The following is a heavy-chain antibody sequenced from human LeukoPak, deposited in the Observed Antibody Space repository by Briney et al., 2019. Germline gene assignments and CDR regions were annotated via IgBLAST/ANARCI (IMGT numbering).Heavy chain of an antibody. V-gene: IGHV1-8*03. D-gene: IGHD3-3*01. Sequence: GASVKVSCKASGYTFTSYDINWVRQATGQGLEWMGWMNPNSGSTGYAQKFQGRVTITRNTSISTAYMELGSLRSEDTAVYYCARGGYYDFWSGYSSNWFDPWSQGTLVTVSS. CDR3: ARGGYYDFWSGYSSNWFDP. CDR1: GYTFTSYD. J-gene: IGHJ5*02. CDR2: MNPNSGST.